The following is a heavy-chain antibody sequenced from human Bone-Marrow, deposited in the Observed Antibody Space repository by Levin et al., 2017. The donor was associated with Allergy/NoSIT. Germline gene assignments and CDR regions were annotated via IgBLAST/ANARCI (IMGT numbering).Heavy chain of an antibody. J-gene: IGHJ4*02. D-gene: IGHD4-17*01. CDR3: AKETVTMTTGGISDY. V-gene: IGHV3-23*01. Sequence: LSLTCAASGFPFRSYAMSWVRQAPGKGPEWVSAIIGSGGSTYYADSVKGRFTISRDNSKNTLYLQMDSLRAEDTAVYFCAKETVTMTTGGISDYWGQGTLVTVSS. CDR2: IIGSGGST. CDR1: GFPFRSYA.